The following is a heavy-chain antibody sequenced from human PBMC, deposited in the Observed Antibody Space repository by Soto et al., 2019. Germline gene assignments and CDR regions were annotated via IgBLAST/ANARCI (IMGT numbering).Heavy chain of an antibody. CDR1: GGSFSGYY. V-gene: IGHV4-34*01. D-gene: IGHD3-10*01. CDR3: ARVVTGNYYGMDV. Sequence: ETLSLTCAVYGGSFSGYYWSWIRQPPGKGLEWIGEINHSGSTNYNPSLKSRVTISVDTSKNQFSLKLSSVTAADTAVYYCARVVTGNYYGMDVWGQGTTVTVSS. J-gene: IGHJ6*02. CDR2: INHSGST.